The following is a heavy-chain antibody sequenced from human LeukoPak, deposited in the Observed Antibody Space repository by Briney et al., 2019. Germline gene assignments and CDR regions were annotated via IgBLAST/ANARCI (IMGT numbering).Heavy chain of an antibody. CDR3: ARDSGSGRTFDY. V-gene: IGHV4-59*01. D-gene: IGHD3-10*01. CDR1: GGSISSYY. J-gene: IGHJ4*02. Sequence: KPSETLSLTCTVSGGSISSYYWSWIRQPPGKGLEWIGYIYYSGSTNYNPSLKSRVTISVDTSKNQFSLKLSSVTAADTAVYYCARDSGSGRTFDYWGQGTLVTVSS. CDR2: IYYSGST.